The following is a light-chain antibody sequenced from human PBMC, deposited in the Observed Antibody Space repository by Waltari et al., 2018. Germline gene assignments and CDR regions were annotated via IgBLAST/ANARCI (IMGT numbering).Light chain of an antibody. V-gene: IGLV1-40*01. CDR1: TSNLAADHS. CDR2: DNT. CDR3: QSYDSSLFGV. Sequence: QPLLTPPPSLSGAPDHSATISCTGCTSNLAADHSVHWYQQLPGTAPKLLIFDNTNRPSGVPDRFSGSRSGTSASLAIAGLQAEDEADYYCQSYDSSLFGVFGGGTKLTVL. J-gene: IGLJ3*02.